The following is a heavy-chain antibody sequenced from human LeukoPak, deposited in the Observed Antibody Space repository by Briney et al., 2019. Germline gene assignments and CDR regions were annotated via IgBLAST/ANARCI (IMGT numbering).Heavy chain of an antibody. J-gene: IGHJ5*02. V-gene: IGHV1-69*04. D-gene: IGHD5-18*01. CDR1: GGTFSSYT. CDR3: AREKDSYGLESNWFDP. CDR2: IIPILGIA. Sequence: SVKVSCKASGGTFSSYTVSWVRQAPGQGLEWMGRIIPILGIANYEQKFQGRVTITADKSTSTAYMELSSQRSENTAVYYCAREKDSYGLESNWFDPWGQGTLVTVSS.